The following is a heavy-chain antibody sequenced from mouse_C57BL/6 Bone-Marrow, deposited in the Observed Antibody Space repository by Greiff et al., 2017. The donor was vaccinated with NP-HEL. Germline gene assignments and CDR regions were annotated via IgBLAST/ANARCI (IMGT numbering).Heavy chain of an antibody. CDR2: ISSGSSTI. CDR3: AREVITTVPHWYFDV. CDR1: GFTFSDYG. J-gene: IGHJ1*03. D-gene: IGHD1-1*01. V-gene: IGHV5-17*01. Sequence: EVKVVESGGGLVKPGGSLKLSCAASGFTFSDYGMHWVRQAPEKGLEWVAYISSGSSTIYYADTVKGRFTISRDNAKNTLFLQMTSLRSEETAMYYCAREVITTVPHWYFDVWGTGTTVTVSS.